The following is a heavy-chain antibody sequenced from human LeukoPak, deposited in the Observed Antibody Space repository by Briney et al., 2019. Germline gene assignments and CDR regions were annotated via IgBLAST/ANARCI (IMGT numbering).Heavy chain of an antibody. CDR3: ASHGDGSAKGY. D-gene: IGHD5-24*01. CDR1: GFTFSSYA. V-gene: IGHV3-48*04. Sequence: GGSLRLSCAASGFTFSSYAMSWVRQAPGKGLEWVSYISSSGSTIYYADSVKGRFTISRDNAKNSLYLQMNSLRAEDTAVYYCASHGDGSAKGYWGQGTLVTVSS. J-gene: IGHJ4*02. CDR2: ISSSGSTI.